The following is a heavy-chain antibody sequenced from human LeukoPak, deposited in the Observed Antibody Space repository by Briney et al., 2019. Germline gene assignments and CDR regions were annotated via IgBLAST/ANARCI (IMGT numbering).Heavy chain of an antibody. CDR3: ARDEEGGDYDILTGR. CDR2: IKQDGSEE. D-gene: IGHD3-9*01. V-gene: IGHV3-7*01. J-gene: IGHJ4*02. CDR1: GFTFSSYW. Sequence: PGGSLRLSCAASGFTFSSYWMSWVRQAPGKGLEWVANIKQDGSEEYYVDPVKGRFTISRDNAKNSLCLQMNSLRAEDTAVYYCARDEEGGDYDILTGRWGQGTLVTVSS.